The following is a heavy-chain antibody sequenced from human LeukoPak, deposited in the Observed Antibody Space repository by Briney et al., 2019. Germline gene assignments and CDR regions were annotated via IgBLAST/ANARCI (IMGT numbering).Heavy chain of an antibody. CDR2: ISAYNGNT. V-gene: IGHV1-18*01. Sequence: GASVEVSCKASGYTFTSYGISWVRQAPGQGLEWMGWISAYNGNTNYAQKLQGRVTITRDTSASTAYMELSSLRSEDTAVYYCARSRWSDYWGQGTLVTVSS. J-gene: IGHJ4*02. D-gene: IGHD6-13*01. CDR1: GYTFTSYG. CDR3: ARSRWSDY.